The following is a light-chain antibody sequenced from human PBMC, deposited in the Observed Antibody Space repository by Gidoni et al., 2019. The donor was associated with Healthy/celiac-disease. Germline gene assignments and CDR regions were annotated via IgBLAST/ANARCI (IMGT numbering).Light chain of an antibody. J-gene: IGKJ2*01. V-gene: IGKV3-20*01. CDR3: QQYGSSPVT. CDR2: GAS. CDR1: QSVSSSY. Sequence: EIVLTQSPGTLSLSPGERATLSCRASQSVSSSYLAWYQQKPGQAPRLRIYGASSRATGIPDRFSGSGSGTDFTLTISRLEPEDFAVYYCQQYGSSPVTFGQGTKLEIK.